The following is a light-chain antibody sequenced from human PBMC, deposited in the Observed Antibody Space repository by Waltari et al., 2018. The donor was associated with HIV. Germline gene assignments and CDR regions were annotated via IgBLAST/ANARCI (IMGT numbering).Light chain of an antibody. CDR1: SNDLWYYHL. V-gene: IGLV2-23*02. J-gene: IGLJ1*01. Sequence: QSALTQPASVSGSPGPSITISCTGPSNDLWYYHLVSGYQQDPGKAPKVLFYGVSKRPSGVSNRFSGSKSGNTASLTISGLQAEDEADYYCGSYAGSNAYVFGIGTKVTVL. CDR2: GVS. CDR3: GSYAGSNAYV.